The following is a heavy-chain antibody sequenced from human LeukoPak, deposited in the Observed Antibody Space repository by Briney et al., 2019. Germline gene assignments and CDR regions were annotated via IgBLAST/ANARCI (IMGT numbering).Heavy chain of an antibody. CDR1: GFTFSSYA. CDR2: IRDSGGGT. J-gene: IGHJ4*02. CDR3: AKGRSGYNFGFDY. Sequence: GGSLRLSCAASGFTFSSYAMSWVRQAPGKGLEWVSVIRDSGGGTYYADSVKGRFTISRDDSMNTLYLQMNSLRAEDTAVYYCAKGRSGYNFGFDYWGQGTLVTVSS. V-gene: IGHV3-23*01. D-gene: IGHD5-18*01.